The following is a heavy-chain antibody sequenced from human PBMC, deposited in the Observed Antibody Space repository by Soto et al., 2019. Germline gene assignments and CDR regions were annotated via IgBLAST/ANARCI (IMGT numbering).Heavy chain of an antibody. V-gene: IGHV3-48*03. J-gene: IGHJ4*02. CDR3: ARGNCPVTIH. CDR2: ITTTGTTR. D-gene: IGHD2-2*01. Sequence: GGSLRLSCAASEFSFSSHEMNWVRQAPGKGLEWISYITTTGTTRYYADSVRGRFTISRDNAKNSLYLQMNSLRAEDTAVYYCARGNCPVTIHWGQGPLVTVSS. CDR1: EFSFSSHE.